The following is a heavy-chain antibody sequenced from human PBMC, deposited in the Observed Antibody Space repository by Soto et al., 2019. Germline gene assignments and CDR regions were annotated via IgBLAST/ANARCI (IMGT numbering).Heavy chain of an antibody. V-gene: IGHV4-39*01. Sequence: SETLSLTCTVSGGSISSSSYYWGWIRQPPGKGLEWIGSIYYSGSTYYNPSLKSRVTISVDTSKNQFSLKLSSVTAADTAVYYCARGDGSGSYLRISILEGDYFDYWGQGALVTVSS. CDR3: ARGDGSGSYLRISILEGDYFDY. D-gene: IGHD3-10*01. J-gene: IGHJ4*02. CDR2: IYYSGST. CDR1: GGSISSSSYY.